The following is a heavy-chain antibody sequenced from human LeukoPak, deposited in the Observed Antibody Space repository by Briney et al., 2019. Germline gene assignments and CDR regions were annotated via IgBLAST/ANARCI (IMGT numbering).Heavy chain of an antibody. V-gene: IGHV1-24*01. CDR1: GYTLTELS. CDR2: LDPEDGET. CDR3: AVSLTTRGYYGTDV. J-gene: IGHJ6*02. Sequence: ASVKVSCKVSGYTLTELSLYWVRQAPGQGLEWMGRLDPEDGETIYARKFQGRVTMTEDTSTDTAYMELSSLRSEDTAVYFCAVSLTTRGYYGTDVWGQGTTVTVSS. D-gene: IGHD3-3*01.